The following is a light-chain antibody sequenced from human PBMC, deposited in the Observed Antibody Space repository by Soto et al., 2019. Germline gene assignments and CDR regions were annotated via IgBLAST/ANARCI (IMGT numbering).Light chain of an antibody. Sequence: DIQMTQSPSTLSGSVGDRVTITCRASQTISSWLAWYQQKPGKAPKLLIYDASKLEPGVPSRLSGGGSGTEFTLTISSLQPDDFATYYCQQYSTYPLTFGGGTKGDIK. CDR3: QQYSTYPLT. J-gene: IGKJ4*01. V-gene: IGKV1-5*01. CDR1: QTISSW. CDR2: DAS.